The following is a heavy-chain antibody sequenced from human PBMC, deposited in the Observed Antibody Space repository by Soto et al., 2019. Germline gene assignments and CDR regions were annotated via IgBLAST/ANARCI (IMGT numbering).Heavy chain of an antibody. Sequence: SETLSLTCTVSGGSISSGGYYWSWIRQHPGKGLEWIGYIYYSGSTYCNPSLKSRVTISVDTSKNQFPLKLSSVTAADTAVYYCARSPTTVTTFDYWGQGTLVTVSS. J-gene: IGHJ4*02. D-gene: IGHD4-17*01. CDR2: IYYSGST. CDR3: ARSPTTVTTFDY. V-gene: IGHV4-31*03. CDR1: GGSISSGGYY.